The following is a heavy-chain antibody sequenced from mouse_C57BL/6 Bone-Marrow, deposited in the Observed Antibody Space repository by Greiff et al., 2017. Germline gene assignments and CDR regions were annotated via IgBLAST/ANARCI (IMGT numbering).Heavy chain of an antibody. CDR1: GYTFTSYW. V-gene: IGHV1-64*01. J-gene: IGHJ4*01. Sequence: VQLQQSGAELVKPGASVKLSCKASGYTFTSYWMHWVTQRPGQGLEWIGRIHPNSGSTNYNEKFKRKATLTVDKSSSTAYMQLSRLTSEDSAVYYCARGYYGSMDYWGQGTSVTVSS. CDR2: IHPNSGST. CDR3: ARGYYGSMDY. D-gene: IGHD1-1*01.